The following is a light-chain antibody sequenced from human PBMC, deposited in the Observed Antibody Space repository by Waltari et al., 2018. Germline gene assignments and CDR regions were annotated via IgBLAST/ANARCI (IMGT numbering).Light chain of an antibody. CDR3: QQSYTSPPT. J-gene: IGKJ1*01. V-gene: IGKV1-39*01. Sequence: DIQMTQSPSSLSASIGDRVTISCRAYQFVSSYLNWFQQKPGKAPKLLIYATASLQSGVPSRFSGAGAGTDFTLTISSLQPDDFATYYCQQSYTSPPTFGQGTNVEIK. CDR2: ATA. CDR1: QFVSSY.